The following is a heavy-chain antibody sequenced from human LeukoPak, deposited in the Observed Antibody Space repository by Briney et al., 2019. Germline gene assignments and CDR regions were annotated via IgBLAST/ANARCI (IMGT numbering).Heavy chain of an antibody. Sequence: SETLSLTCTVSGGSVSSGSYYWSWIRQPPGKGLEWIGYIYYSGNTNYNPSLKSRVTISVDTSKNQFSLKLSSVTAADTAVYYRARENPPYYYYGMDVWGQGTTVTVSS. CDR2: IYYSGNT. CDR3: ARENPPYYYYGMDV. CDR1: GGSVSSGSYY. V-gene: IGHV4-61*01. J-gene: IGHJ6*02.